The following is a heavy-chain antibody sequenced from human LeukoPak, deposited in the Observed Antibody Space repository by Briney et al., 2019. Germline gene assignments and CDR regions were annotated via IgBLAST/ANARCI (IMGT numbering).Heavy chain of an antibody. CDR2: INGDGSST. Sequence: PGGSLRLSCGASGFTFSNYWMHWVRQAPGKGLVWVSRINGDGSSTSYADSVKGRFTISRDNAKNTLWLQMNSLRAEDTAVYYCAKDGGYSYGWLNGYWGQGTLVSVSS. J-gene: IGHJ4*02. CDR1: GFTFSNYW. V-gene: IGHV3-74*01. CDR3: AKDGGYSYGWLNGY. D-gene: IGHD5-18*01.